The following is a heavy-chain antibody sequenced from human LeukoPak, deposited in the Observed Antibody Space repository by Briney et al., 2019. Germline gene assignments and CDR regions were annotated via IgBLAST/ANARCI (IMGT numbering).Heavy chain of an antibody. J-gene: IGHJ4*02. D-gene: IGHD1-26*01. CDR3: ATLGGSYYEGY. CDR2: INHSGST. CDR1: GGSISSYY. Sequence: LETLSPTCTVSGGSISSYYWSWIRQPPGKGLEWIGEINHSGSTNYNPSLKSRVTISVDTSKNQFSLKLSSVTAADTAVYYCATLGGSYYEGYWGQGTLVTVSS. V-gene: IGHV4-34*01.